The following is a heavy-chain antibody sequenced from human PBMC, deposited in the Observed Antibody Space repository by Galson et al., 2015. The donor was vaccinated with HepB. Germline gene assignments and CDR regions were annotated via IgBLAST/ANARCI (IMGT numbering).Heavy chain of an antibody. V-gene: IGHV1-3*01. CDR3: ARARIQLWSDDAFDI. D-gene: IGHD5-18*01. CDR1: GYTLTSYA. Sequence: SVKVSCKASGYTLTSYAMHWVRQAPGQRLEWMGWMNAGNGNTKYSQKFQGRVTITRDTSASTAYMDLSSLRSEDTAIYYCARARIQLWSDDAFDIWGQGTMVTVSS. CDR2: MNAGNGNT. J-gene: IGHJ3*02.